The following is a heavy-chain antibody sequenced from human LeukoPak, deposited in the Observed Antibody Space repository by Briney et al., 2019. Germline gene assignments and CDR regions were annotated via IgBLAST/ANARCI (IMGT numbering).Heavy chain of an antibody. D-gene: IGHD1-1*01. CDR1: GGSISSGGYS. Sequence: SETLSLTCAVSGGSISSGGYSWGWIRQPPGKGLEWIGYIYHSGSTYYNPSLKSRVTISVDRSKNQFSLKLSSVTAADTAVYYCARAAERQVAFDIWGQGTMVTVSS. CDR2: IYHSGST. CDR3: ARAAERQVAFDI. V-gene: IGHV4-30-2*01. J-gene: IGHJ3*02.